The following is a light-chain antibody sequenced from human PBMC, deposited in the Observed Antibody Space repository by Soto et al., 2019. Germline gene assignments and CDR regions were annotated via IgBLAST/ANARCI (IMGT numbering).Light chain of an antibody. CDR2: GAS. CDR3: QQYHSWPPIT. V-gene: IGKV3-20*01. J-gene: IGKJ5*01. Sequence: ETVLTQSPDTLSLSPGERATLSCRASQSVRDGFIAWYQQRRGQAPRLLIYGASSRATGIPNRFSGSGSGTDFTLTINRLEPEDFAVYYCQQYHSWPPITFGQGTRLEIK. CDR1: QSVRDGF.